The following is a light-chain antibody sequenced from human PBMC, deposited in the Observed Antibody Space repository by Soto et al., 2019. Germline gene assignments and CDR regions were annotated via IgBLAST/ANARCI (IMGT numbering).Light chain of an antibody. J-gene: IGLJ1*01. CDR3: SSYSRTTTLGV. CDR2: DVN. CDR1: SSDVGGYNY. Sequence: QSALTQPASVSGSPGQSITISCTGTSSDVGGYNYVSWYQQHPGNTPKLIIFDVNNRPSGVSNRFSASKSGSTASLTIAGLPAEDEADYYCSSYSRTTTLGVFGTGTKLTVL. V-gene: IGLV2-14*01.